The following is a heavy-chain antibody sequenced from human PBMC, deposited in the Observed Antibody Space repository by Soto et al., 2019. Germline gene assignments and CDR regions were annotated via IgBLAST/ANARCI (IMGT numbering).Heavy chain of an antibody. J-gene: IGHJ4*02. CDR1: GGSISSGGYY. D-gene: IGHD2-2*01. V-gene: IGHV4-31*03. CDR2: IYYSGST. Sequence: QVQLQESGPGLVKPSQTLSLTCTVSGGSISSGGYYWSWIRQHPGKGLEWIGYIYYSGSTYYNPSLKSRVTISVDTSKNQFSLKLSSVTSADTAVYYCARSSTSANYFDYWGQGTLVTVSS. CDR3: ARSSTSANYFDY.